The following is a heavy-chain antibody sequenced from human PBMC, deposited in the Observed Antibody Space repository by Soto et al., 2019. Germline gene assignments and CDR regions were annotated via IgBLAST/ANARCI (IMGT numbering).Heavy chain of an antibody. J-gene: IGHJ4*02. D-gene: IGHD6-6*01. Sequence: ASVKVSCKASGYTFTGYGFSWVRQAPGQGLEWMGWISAYNGNRNYAQNLQGRVTMTTDTSTSTAYMELRSLGSDDTAVYYCARDLGSSYYFDYWGQGSLVTVSS. CDR2: ISAYNGNR. V-gene: IGHV1-18*04. CDR3: ARDLGSSYYFDY. CDR1: GYTFTGYG.